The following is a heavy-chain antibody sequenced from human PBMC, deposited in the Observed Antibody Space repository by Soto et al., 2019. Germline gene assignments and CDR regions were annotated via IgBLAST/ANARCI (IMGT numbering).Heavy chain of an antibody. CDR3: AKDNGNYGSGSFSH. J-gene: IGHJ4*02. CDR2: ISGTGDSS. CDR1: GFTFGSYA. Sequence: TGGSLRLSCAASGFTFGSYAMSWVRQAPGKGLEWVSLISGTGDSSEYANSVKGRFTISRDYSKTTVFLQMNSLRAEDTAVYFCAKDNGNYGSGSFSHWGQGTLVTVSS. D-gene: IGHD3-10*01. V-gene: IGHV3-23*01.